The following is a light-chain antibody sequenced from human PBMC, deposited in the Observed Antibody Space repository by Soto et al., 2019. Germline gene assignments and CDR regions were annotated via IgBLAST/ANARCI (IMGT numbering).Light chain of an antibody. CDR3: QQYNNWPFWT. CDR1: QSVSSN. CDR2: GAS. Sequence: EIVLTQSPATLSVSPGERATLSCRASQSVSSNLAWYQQKPGQAPRVLMYGASTRATGVPARFSGGGSGTEFTLTISSLQSEDFAVYYCQQYNNWPFWTFGQGTKVAIK. V-gene: IGKV3-15*01. J-gene: IGKJ1*01.